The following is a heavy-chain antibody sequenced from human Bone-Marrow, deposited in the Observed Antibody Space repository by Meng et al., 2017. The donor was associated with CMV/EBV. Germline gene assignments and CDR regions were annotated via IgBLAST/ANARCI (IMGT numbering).Heavy chain of an antibody. CDR2: INTDGSGT. V-gene: IGHV3-74*01. D-gene: IGHD3-10*01. CDR3: ARGYGSGSYRGY. J-gene: IGHJ4*02. Sequence: GGSLRLSCAASGFTFSSYWMHWVRQAPGKGLVWVSRINTDGSGTTYADSVKDRFTISRDNAKDTLYLQMNSLRAEDTAVYFCARGYGSGSYRGYWGQGTLVTVSS. CDR1: GFTFSSYW.